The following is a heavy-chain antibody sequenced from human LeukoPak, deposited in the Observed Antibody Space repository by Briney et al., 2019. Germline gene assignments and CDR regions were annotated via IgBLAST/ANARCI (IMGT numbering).Heavy chain of an antibody. V-gene: IGHV3-30-3*02. CDR1: GFTFSSYA. D-gene: IGHD2/OR15-2a*01. Sequence: GGSLRLSCAASGFTFSSYAMHWVRQAPGKGLEWVAVISYDGSNKYYADSVKGRFTISRDNSKNTLYPQMNSLRAENTAVYYCAKKANFFRCMDVWGKGTTVTVSS. J-gene: IGHJ6*03. CDR2: ISYDGSNK. CDR3: AKKANFFRCMDV.